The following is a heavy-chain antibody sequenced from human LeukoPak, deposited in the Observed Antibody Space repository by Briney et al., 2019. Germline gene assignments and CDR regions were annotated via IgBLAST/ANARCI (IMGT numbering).Heavy chain of an antibody. V-gene: IGHV4-59*01. CDR3: ARGYSSSWNYFDY. CDR1: GGSISNYW. CDR2: VFDSGGT. D-gene: IGHD6-13*01. J-gene: IGHJ4*02. Sequence: PSETLSLTCTVSGGSISNYWWSWIRQPSGKGLEWIGYVFDSGGTNYNPSLKGRVTISVDTSKKQFSLKLSSVTAADTAVYYCARGYSSSWNYFDYWGQGTLVTVSS.